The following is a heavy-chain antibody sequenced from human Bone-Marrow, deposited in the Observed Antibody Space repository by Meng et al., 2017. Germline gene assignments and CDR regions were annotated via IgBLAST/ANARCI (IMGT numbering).Heavy chain of an antibody. CDR2: INHIGST. J-gene: IGHJ4*02. Sequence: HVPLQQWGAGLLKPSEPLSLTCVVSGGSCNDFYGSCFRQPPGKGLEWIGEINHIGSTNYTPSLARRATISVDTSQNNLSLKLSSVTAADSAVYYCARGPTTMAHDFDYWGQGTLVTVSS. CDR3: ARGPTTMAHDFDY. D-gene: IGHD4-11*01. V-gene: IGHV4-34*01. CDR1: GGSCNDFY.